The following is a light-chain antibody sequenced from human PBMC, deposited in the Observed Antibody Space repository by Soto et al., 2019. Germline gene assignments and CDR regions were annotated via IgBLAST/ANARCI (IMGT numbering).Light chain of an antibody. V-gene: IGLV1-40*01. Sequence: QSVLTQPPSVSGAPGQTVTISCSGSSSNLGAPYDVNWFRQLPGKVPRLLIYGNNNRPSGVPDRFSGSKSGTSASLAITGLQAEDEADYYCQSYDSSLSGYVFGTGTKLTVL. CDR2: GNN. CDR1: SSNLGAPYD. J-gene: IGLJ1*01. CDR3: QSYDSSLSGYV.